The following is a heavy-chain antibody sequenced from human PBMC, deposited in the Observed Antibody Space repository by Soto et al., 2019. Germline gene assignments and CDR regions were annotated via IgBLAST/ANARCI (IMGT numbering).Heavy chain of an antibody. J-gene: IGHJ4*02. CDR1: GASISSYY. D-gene: IGHD6-19*01. Sequence: SETLSLTCTVSGASISSYYWSWVRQPPGKGLEWIGYFYYTGSTNYSPSLRSRVSISVDTSKNEFSLRLSSVTAADTAVYFCARSVAVPGAHIDYGGQGTQVTVSS. CDR2: FYYTGST. V-gene: IGHV4-59*01. CDR3: ARSVAVPGAHIDY.